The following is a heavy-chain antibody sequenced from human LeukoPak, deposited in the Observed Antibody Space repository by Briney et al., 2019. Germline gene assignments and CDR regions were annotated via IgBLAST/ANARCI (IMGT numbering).Heavy chain of an antibody. CDR2: IYNPENT. CDR1: GASISSYY. V-gene: IGHV4-59*01. CDR3: ARFYGGKVFDY. J-gene: IGHJ4*02. D-gene: IGHD4-23*01. Sequence: SETLSLTCTVSGASISSYYWSWIRQPPGKGLEWIAYIYNPENTNFNRSLRSRVTISIDRSKNLVSLKVSSATAADTAVYYCARFYGGKVFDYWGQGTLVTVSS.